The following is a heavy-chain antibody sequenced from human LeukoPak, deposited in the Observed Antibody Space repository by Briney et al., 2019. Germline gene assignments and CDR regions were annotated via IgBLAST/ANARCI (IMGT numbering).Heavy chain of an antibody. CDR2: IYYSGST. CDR1: GGSISSSSYY. J-gene: IGHJ4*02. CDR3: ARLSGSSSWPGY. D-gene: IGHD6-13*01. V-gene: IGHV4-39*01. Sequence: PSETLSLTCTVSGGSISSSSYYWGWIRQPPGKGLEWIGSIYYSGSTYYNPSLKSRVTISVDTSKNQFSLKLSSVTAADTAVYYCARLSGSSSWPGYWGQGTLVTVSS.